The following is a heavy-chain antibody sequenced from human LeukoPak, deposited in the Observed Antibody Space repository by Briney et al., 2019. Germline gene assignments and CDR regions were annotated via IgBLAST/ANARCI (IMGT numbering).Heavy chain of an antibody. J-gene: IGHJ4*02. D-gene: IGHD3-10*01. CDR2: INPSGGST. V-gene: IGHV1-46*01. CDR1: GYTFTSYY. Sequence: ASVKVSCKASGYTFTSYYMHWVRQAPGQGLEWMGIINPSGGSTRYAQKFQGRVTMTRDASTSTVYMELSSLRSEDTAVYYCARGATMVRGVKYYFDYWGQGTLVTVSS. CDR3: ARGATMVRGVKYYFDY.